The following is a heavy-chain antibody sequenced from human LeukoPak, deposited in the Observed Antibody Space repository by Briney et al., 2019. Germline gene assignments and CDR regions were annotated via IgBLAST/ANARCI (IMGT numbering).Heavy chain of an antibody. V-gene: IGHV4-34*01. CDR3: ARGQEEYHYDTSGYYYVWYFDF. Sequence: SETLSLTCAVYGGSFSGYFWSWIRQPPGKGLEWIGEINHSGSTNYNPSLKSRVTISVDTSKNHFSLKLSSMTAADTAVYYCARGQEEYHYDTSGYYYVWYFDFWGQGTLVTVSS. CDR2: INHSGST. J-gene: IGHJ4*02. CDR1: GGSFSGYF. D-gene: IGHD3-22*01.